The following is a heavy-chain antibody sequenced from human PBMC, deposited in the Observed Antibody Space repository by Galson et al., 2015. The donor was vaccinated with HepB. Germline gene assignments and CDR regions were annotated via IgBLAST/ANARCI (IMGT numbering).Heavy chain of an antibody. V-gene: IGHV7-4-1*02. CDR3: ARVVIGYSSSWYEPDYYYYGMDV. D-gene: IGHD6-13*01. Sequence: SVKVSCKASGYTFTSYAMNWVRQAPGQGLEWMGWINTNTGNPTYAQGFTGRFVFSLDTSVSTAYLQISSLKAEDTAVYYCARVVIGYSSSWYEPDYYYYGMDVWGQGTTVTVSS. CDR2: INTNTGNP. CDR1: GYTFTSYA. J-gene: IGHJ6*02.